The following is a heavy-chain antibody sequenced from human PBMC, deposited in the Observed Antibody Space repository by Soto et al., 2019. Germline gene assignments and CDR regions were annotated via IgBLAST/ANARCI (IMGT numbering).Heavy chain of an antibody. Sequence: QVQLVQSGAEVKKPGASVKVSCKASGYTFTSYDINWVRQATGQGIEGMGWMNPNSGHTAYAQKFQGRVTMTRNTSISTAYMELSSLRSEDTAVYYCARDRETYGMDVWGRGTRVTVSS. J-gene: IGHJ6*02. CDR2: MNPNSGHT. CDR3: ARDRETYGMDV. V-gene: IGHV1-8*01. CDR1: GYTFTSYD.